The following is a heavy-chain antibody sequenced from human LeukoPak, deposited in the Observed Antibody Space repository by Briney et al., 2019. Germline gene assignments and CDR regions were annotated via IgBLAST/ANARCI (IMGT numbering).Heavy chain of an antibody. CDR2: IKHDGSEK. V-gene: IGHV3-7*01. CDR1: GFTFSTYW. J-gene: IGHJ4*02. Sequence: GGSLRLSCEASGFTFSTYWMSWVRQAPGKGLEWVANIKHDGSEKYYVDSVKGRFSISRDNAKNSLYLQMNSLRAEDTALYYCARAYYDSSGYYYVYFDYWGQGTLVTVSS. D-gene: IGHD3-22*01. CDR3: ARAYYDSSGYYYVYFDY.